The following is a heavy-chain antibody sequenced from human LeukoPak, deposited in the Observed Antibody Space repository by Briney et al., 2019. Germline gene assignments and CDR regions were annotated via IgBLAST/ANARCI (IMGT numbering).Heavy chain of an antibody. CDR1: GFAFGDYA. CDR3: AKGTERYREVSSFDY. CDR2: ISGGGGGT. V-gene: IGHV3-23*01. D-gene: IGHD3-10*01. Sequence: GGSLRLSCTASGFAFGDYAMSWVRQAPGKGLEWVSAISGGGGGTYYADFVKGRFTISRDNSKNTLYLQMNSLRAEDTAAYYCAKGTERYREVSSFDYWDQGTLVAVSS. J-gene: IGHJ4*02.